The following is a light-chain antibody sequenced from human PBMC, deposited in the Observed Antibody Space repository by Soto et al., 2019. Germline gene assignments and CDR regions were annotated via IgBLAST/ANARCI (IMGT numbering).Light chain of an antibody. CDR2: EVN. V-gene: IGLV2-14*01. J-gene: IGLJ1*01. CDR1: SIGGYNY. Sequence: QSALTQPASVSESPGQWITISCTGTSIGGYNYVSWYQHHPGKAPKLMIFEVNNRPSGVSNRFSGSKSGNTASLTISGLQAEDEADYYCSSYTSSSTPYVFGTGTKVTVL. CDR3: SSYTSSSTPYV.